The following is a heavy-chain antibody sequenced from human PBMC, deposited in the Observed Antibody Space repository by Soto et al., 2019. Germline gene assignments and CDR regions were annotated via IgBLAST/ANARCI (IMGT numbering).Heavy chain of an antibody. D-gene: IGHD1-26*01. Sequence: GGSLRLSCAPSGFTVSDYYMSWIRQAPGKGLEWLSYISSSGTTTYYANSVEGRFTISRDTSRNSLYLQMDSLRGEDTAVYYCASSTVGATSFDFWGQGTLVTVSS. V-gene: IGHV3-11*01. CDR1: GFTVSDYY. CDR2: ISSSGTTT. J-gene: IGHJ4*02. CDR3: ASSTVGATSFDF.